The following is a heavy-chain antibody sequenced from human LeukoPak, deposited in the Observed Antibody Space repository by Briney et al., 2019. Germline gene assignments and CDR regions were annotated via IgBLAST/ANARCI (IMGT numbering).Heavy chain of an antibody. CDR3: ARYCSSTSCYVAAFDI. V-gene: IGHV1-18*01. D-gene: IGHD2-2*01. Sequence: ASVKVSCKASGHTFTTYGISWVRQAPGQGLEWMGWISAYNGNTNYAQKLQGRVTMTTDTSTNTAYMELRSLRSDDTAVYYCARYCSSTSCYVAAFDIWGQGTMVTVSS. CDR1: GHTFTTYG. CDR2: ISAYNGNT. J-gene: IGHJ3*02.